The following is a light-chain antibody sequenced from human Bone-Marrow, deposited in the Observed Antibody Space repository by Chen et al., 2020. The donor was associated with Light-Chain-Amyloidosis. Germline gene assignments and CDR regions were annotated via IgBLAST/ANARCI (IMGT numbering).Light chain of an antibody. Sequence: SYVLTHPSSVSVARGQTAAIARGGNNIGSTSVHWYQKTPGQALLLVDYDDSDRPAGIPERLSGSNSGTTATLTISRVAAGDEADYYRQVWDRSSDRPVFGGGTKLTVL. CDR3: QVWDRSSDRPV. V-gene: IGLV3-21*02. J-gene: IGLJ3*02. CDR2: DDS. CDR1: NIGSTS.